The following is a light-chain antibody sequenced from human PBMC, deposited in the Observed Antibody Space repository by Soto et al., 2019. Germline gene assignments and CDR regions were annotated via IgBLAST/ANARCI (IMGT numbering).Light chain of an antibody. V-gene: IGKV1-9*01. Sequence: DIQMTQSPSTLSGSVGDRFTITCRASQGISSYLGWYQQKPGKAPNLLTYDASTLHSGVPSRFSGGGSGTDFTLTISSLQPEDFATYYCQQVNVYPSTFGGGTKVDI. J-gene: IGKJ4*01. CDR2: DAS. CDR1: QGISSY. CDR3: QQVNVYPST.